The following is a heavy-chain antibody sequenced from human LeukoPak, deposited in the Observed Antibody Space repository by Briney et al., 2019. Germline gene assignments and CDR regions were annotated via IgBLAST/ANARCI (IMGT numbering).Heavy chain of an antibody. Sequence: PGGSLRLSCAASGFAFSSYEMNWVRQAPGKGLEWLSFINTNGGTKYYANSVKGRFTISRDNAKNSLYLQLNSLRAEDTAVYYCAGVGGYFDYWGQGTLVTVSS. CDR1: GFAFSSYE. V-gene: IGHV3-48*03. D-gene: IGHD3-16*01. CDR2: INTNGGTK. J-gene: IGHJ4*02. CDR3: AGVGGYFDY.